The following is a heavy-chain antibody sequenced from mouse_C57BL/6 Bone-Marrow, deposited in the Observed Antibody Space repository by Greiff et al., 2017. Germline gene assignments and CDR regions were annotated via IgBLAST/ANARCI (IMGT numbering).Heavy chain of an antibody. J-gene: IGHJ1*03. CDR3: ARIRDWDFDV. CDR2: IRNKANGYTT. CDR1: GFTFTDYY. V-gene: IGHV7-3*01. Sequence: EVQVVESGGGLVQPGGSLSLSCAASGFTFTDYYMSWVRQPPGKALEWLGFIRNKANGYTTEYSASVKGRFTISRDNSQSILYIQMNALRAEDSATYYCARIRDWDFDVWGTGTTVTVAS.